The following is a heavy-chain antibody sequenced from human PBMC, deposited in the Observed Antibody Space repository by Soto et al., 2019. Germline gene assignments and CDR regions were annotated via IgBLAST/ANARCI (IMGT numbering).Heavy chain of an antibody. Sequence: QVQLQESGPGLVKPSETLSLTCTVSGGSISSYYWSWIRQPPGKGLEWIGYIYYSGSTNYNPSLKSRVTISVDTSKNHFSLKLSSVTAADTAVYYCARLVVVAAGDYYMDVWGKGTTVTVSS. CDR3: ARLVVVAAGDYYMDV. J-gene: IGHJ6*03. D-gene: IGHD2-2*01. CDR1: GGSISSYY. V-gene: IGHV4-59*08. CDR2: IYYSGST.